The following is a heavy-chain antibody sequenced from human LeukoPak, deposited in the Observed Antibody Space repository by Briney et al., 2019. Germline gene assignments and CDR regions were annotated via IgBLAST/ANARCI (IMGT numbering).Heavy chain of an antibody. CDR2: IYYSGST. Sequence: SETLSLTCTVSGGSVSSYYWSWIRQPPGKGLEWIGYIYYSGSTHYNPSLKSRVTISVDTSKNQFSLKLSSVTAADTAVYYCARGDTAMVRWGQGTLVTVSS. V-gene: IGHV4-59*02. D-gene: IGHD5-18*01. CDR3: ARGDTAMVR. J-gene: IGHJ4*02. CDR1: GGSVSSYY.